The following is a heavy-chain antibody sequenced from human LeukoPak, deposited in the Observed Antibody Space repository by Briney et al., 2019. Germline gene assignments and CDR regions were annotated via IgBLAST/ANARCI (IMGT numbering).Heavy chain of an antibody. V-gene: IGHV3-21*01. J-gene: IGHJ4*02. CDR1: GFTFSSYS. CDR2: ISSSSSYI. Sequence: GGSLRLSCAASGFTFSSYSMTWVRQAPGKGLEWVSYISSSSSYIYYADSVKGRFTISRDNAKNSLYLQMNSLRAEDTAVYYCAREADSGSYQFDYWGQGTLVTVSS. D-gene: IGHD1-26*01. CDR3: AREADSGSYQFDY.